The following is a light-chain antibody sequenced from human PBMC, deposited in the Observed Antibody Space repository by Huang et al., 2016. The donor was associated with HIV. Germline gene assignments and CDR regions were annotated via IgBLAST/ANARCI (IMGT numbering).Light chain of an antibody. CDR2: AAS. J-gene: IGKJ2*01. CDR1: QSISSL. CDR3: QQSYISAYT. V-gene: IGKV1-39*01. Sequence: DIQMTQSPSSLSASVGDRVTITCRASQSISSLLNWYQQKPGKAPKLLIYAASSLESGVPSRFSGSGSGTDFTLTISSLQPEDFATYYCQQSYISAYTFGQGTKLEIK.